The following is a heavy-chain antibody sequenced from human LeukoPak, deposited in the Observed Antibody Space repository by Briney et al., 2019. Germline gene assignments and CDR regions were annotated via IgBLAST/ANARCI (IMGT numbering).Heavy chain of an antibody. Sequence: GGSLRLSCAASGFTFSIYWMSWVRQAPGKGLEGVSCVNDVGCDTYYADSVKGRFAITRDNSRNPLFLEMDSQRAEDPATYYCVKRPSESCSNGRCFFDSGGQGTLVTVSS. CDR3: VKRPSESCSNGRCFFDS. J-gene: IGHJ4*02. V-gene: IGHV3-23*01. D-gene: IGHD2/OR15-2a*01. CDR1: GFTFSIYW. CDR2: VNDVGCDT.